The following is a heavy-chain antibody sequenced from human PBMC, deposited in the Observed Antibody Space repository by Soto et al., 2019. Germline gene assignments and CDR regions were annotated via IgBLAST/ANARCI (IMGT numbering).Heavy chain of an antibody. Sequence: SVKVSCKASGYSFTGYAMHWVRQARGQRLEWIGWIVVGSGNTNYAQKFQERVTITKDMSTSTAYMELSSLRSEDTAVYYCAVEVRGCSGGSCDKMQHWHSGMVDWGHGTTVAFPS. J-gene: IGHJ6*01. CDR3: AVEVRGCSGGSCDKMQHWHSGMVD. CDR2: IVVGSGNT. V-gene: IGHV1-58*02. D-gene: IGHD2-15*01. CDR1: GYSFTGYA.